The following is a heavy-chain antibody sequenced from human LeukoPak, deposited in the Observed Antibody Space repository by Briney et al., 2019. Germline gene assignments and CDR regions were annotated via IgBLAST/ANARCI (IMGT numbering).Heavy chain of an antibody. D-gene: IGHD3-3*01. V-gene: IGHV3-9*01. Sequence: PGGSLRLSCAASGFTFDDYAMHWVRQAPGKGLEWVSGISWNSGSIGYADSVKGRFTISRDNAKNSLYLQMNSLRAEDTALYYCAKGSGYYDFWSGYYTPHYYYGMDVWGQGTTVTVSS. CDR1: GFTFDDYA. J-gene: IGHJ6*02. CDR3: AKGSGYYDFWSGYYTPHYYYGMDV. CDR2: ISWNSGSI.